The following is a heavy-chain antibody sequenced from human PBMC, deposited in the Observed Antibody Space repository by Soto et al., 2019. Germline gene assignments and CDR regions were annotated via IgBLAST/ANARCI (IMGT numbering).Heavy chain of an antibody. CDR2: IIPIFGTA. Sequence: QVQLVQSGAEVKKPGSSVNVSCKASGGTFSSYAISWVRQAPGQGLEWMGGIIPIFGTANYAQKFQGRVTITADESTSTAYMELSSLRSEDTAVYYCAREGCGGDCIPYDAFDIWGQGTMVTVSS. D-gene: IGHD2-21*02. J-gene: IGHJ3*02. V-gene: IGHV1-69*12. CDR1: GGTFSSYA. CDR3: AREGCGGDCIPYDAFDI.